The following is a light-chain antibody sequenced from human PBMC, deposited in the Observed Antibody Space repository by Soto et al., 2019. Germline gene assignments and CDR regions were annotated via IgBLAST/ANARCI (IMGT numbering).Light chain of an antibody. CDR2: LGS. CDR1: QSLLHSNGYNY. V-gene: IGKV2-28*01. Sequence: VVTQSPLSLPVTPGEPASISCRSSQSLLHSNGYNYLDWYLQKPGQSPQLLIYLGSNRASGVPERFSGSGSGPDFTLKISRVEAEDVGLYYCMQALQAPLTFGQGTKVEI. J-gene: IGKJ1*01. CDR3: MQALQAPLT.